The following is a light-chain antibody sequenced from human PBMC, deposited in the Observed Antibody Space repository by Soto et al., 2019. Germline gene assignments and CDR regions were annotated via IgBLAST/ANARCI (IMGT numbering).Light chain of an antibody. V-gene: IGKV3-15*01. J-gene: IGKJ1*01. CDR3: QQYNNWLT. CDR1: QSVTSN. Sequence: EIVMTQSPATLSVSPGVRATLSCRASQSVTSNLAWYQQKPGQTPRLLIYGASTRATGIPDRFSGSGSGTDFTIINSSLQAEDFAVYYCQQYNNWLTFGQGTKVQIK. CDR2: GAS.